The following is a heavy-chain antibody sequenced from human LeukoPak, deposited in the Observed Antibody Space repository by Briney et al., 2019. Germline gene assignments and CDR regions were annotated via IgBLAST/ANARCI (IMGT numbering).Heavy chain of an antibody. V-gene: IGHV4-34*01. CDR2: INHSGTT. Sequence: QASETLSLTCAVYGGSFSGYYWSWIRQPPGKGLEWIGEINHSGTTYYNPSLKSRVTISLDTSKNQFSLKLSSVTAADTAVYYCARDKGGLGRGYYYMDVWGKGTTVTVSS. D-gene: IGHD3/OR15-3a*01. CDR3: ARDKGGLGRGYYYMDV. J-gene: IGHJ6*03. CDR1: GGSFSGYY.